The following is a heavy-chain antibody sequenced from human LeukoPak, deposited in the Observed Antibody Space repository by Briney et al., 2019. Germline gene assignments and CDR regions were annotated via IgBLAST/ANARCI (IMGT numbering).Heavy chain of an antibody. CDR3: ARGKELWFGESHDAFDI. D-gene: IGHD3-10*01. CDR1: GYTFTGYY. Sequence: ASVKVSCKASGYTFTGYYMHWVRQAPGQGLEWMGWINPNSGNTGYAQKFQGRVTMTRNTSISTAYMELSSLRSEDTAVYYCARGKELWFGESHDAFDIWGQGTMVTVSS. CDR2: INPNSGNT. J-gene: IGHJ3*02. V-gene: IGHV1-8*02.